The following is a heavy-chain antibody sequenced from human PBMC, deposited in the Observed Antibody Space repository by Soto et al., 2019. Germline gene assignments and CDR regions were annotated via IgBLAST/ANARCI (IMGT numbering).Heavy chain of an antibody. J-gene: IGHJ6*02. D-gene: IGHD1-1*01. V-gene: IGHV1-18*04. CDR1: GYTFTSYG. CDR2: ISAYNGNT. Sequence: GASVKVSCKASGYTFTSYGISWVRQAPGQGLEWMGWISAYNGNTNYAQKLQGRVTMTTDTSTSTAYMELRSLRSDDTAVYYCARDNDPYYYYGMDVWGQGTTVTVSS. CDR3: ARDNDPYYYYGMDV.